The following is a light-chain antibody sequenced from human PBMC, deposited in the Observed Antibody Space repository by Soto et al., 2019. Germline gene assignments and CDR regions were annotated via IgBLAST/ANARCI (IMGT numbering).Light chain of an antibody. V-gene: IGLV2-14*01. CDR3: SSYTSSSTLFYV. CDR1: SSDVGGYNY. Sequence: QSVLTQPASVSGSPGQSITISCTGTSSDVGGYNYVSWYQQHPGKAPKLMIYDVSNRPSGVSNRFSGSKFGNTASLTISGLQAEDEADYYCSSYTSSSTLFYVFGTGTKVTVL. J-gene: IGLJ1*01. CDR2: DVS.